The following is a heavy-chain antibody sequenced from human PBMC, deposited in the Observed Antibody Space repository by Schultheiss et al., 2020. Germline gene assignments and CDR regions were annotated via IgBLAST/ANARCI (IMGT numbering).Heavy chain of an antibody. CDR2: ISYDGSNK. CDR3: ARGTVEQTLDY. V-gene: IGHV3-30*03. J-gene: IGHJ4*02. CDR1: GFTFSSYA. Sequence: GESLKISCAASGFTFSSYAMSWVRQAPGKGLEWVAVISYDGSNKYYADSVKGRFTISRDNAKNTLYLQMNSLRAEDTAVYYCARGTVEQTLDYWGQGTLVTVSS. D-gene: IGHD6-13*01.